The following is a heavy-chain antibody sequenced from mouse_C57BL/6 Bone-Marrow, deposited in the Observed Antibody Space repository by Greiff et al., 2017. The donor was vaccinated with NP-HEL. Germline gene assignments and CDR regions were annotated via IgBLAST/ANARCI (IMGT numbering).Heavy chain of an antibody. Sequence: QVQLQQPGAELVMPGASVKLSCKASGYTFTSYWMHWVKRRPGQGLGWIGEIDPSDSYTNYNQKFKGKSTLTVDKSSSTAYMQLSSLTSEDSAVYYCARSNSSGAMDYWGQGTSVTVSS. CDR1: GYTFTSYW. CDR2: IDPSDSYT. CDR3: ARSNSSGAMDY. D-gene: IGHD2-5*01. V-gene: IGHV1-69*01. J-gene: IGHJ4*01.